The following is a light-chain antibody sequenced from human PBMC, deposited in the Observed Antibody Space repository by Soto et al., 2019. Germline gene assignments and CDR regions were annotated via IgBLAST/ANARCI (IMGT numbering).Light chain of an antibody. J-gene: IGKJ2*01. V-gene: IGKV3-15*01. CDR1: QSISSN. Sequence: EILLTQSPVTLSVSPGETATLSCKASQSISSNLAWYQQRAGQAPRLLIYGASTRATGISERFSGSGSGTEFTLTISGLQPEDFAVYYCQQYNNWPQAYTFGQGTKVDIK. CDR2: GAS. CDR3: QQYNNWPQAYT.